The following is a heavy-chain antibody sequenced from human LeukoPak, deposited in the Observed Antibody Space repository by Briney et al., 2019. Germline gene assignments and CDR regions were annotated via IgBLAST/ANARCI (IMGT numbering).Heavy chain of an antibody. V-gene: IGHV4-38-2*01. J-gene: IGHJ4*02. Sequence: PSETLSLTCAVSGYSISSDNYWVWIRQPPGQGLEWTGGIYHSGSTYYNPSPKSRVTMSVDTSKNQFSRQLSSVTAAHTAVYYCARAPRDSSSSNYMRRFDYWGQGTLVTVSS. D-gene: IGHD3-22*01. CDR1: GYSISSDNY. CDR2: IYHSGST. CDR3: ARAPRDSSSSNYMRRFDY.